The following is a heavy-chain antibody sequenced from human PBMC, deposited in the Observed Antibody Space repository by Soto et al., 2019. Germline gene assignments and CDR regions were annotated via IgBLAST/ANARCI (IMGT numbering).Heavy chain of an antibody. D-gene: IGHD6-13*01. Sequence: GESLKISCKGSGYSFTSYWISWVRQMPGKGLEWMGRIDPSDSYTNYSPSFQGRFTISRDNSNNTLTLQMDSLRAEDTAVYYCAKGGVAAARGYFDHWGQGTRVTVSS. J-gene: IGHJ4*02. CDR1: GYSFTSYW. CDR3: AKGGVAAARGYFDH. CDR2: IDPSDSYT. V-gene: IGHV5-10-1*01.